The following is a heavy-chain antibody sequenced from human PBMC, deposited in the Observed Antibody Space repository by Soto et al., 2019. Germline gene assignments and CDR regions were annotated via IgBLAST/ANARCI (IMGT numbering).Heavy chain of an antibody. D-gene: IGHD3-10*01. CDR2: ISSSSSTI. CDR1: GGSFSGYY. CDR3: ARDARGGPKILYYYYYGMDV. V-gene: IGHV3-11*04. Sequence: LSLTCAVYGGSFSGYYWSWIRQAPGKGLEWVSYISSSSSTIYYADSVKGRFTISRDNAKNSLYLQMNSLRDEDTAVYYCARDARGGPKILYYYYYGMDVWGQGTTVTVSS. J-gene: IGHJ6*02.